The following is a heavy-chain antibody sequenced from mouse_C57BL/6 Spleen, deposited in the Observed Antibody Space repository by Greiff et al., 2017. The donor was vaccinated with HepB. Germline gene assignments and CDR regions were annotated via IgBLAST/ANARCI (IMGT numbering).Heavy chain of an antibody. CDR3: ARGGLSYGNYPLFDY. J-gene: IGHJ2*01. CDR2: IYPGDGDT. CDR1: GYAFSSYW. D-gene: IGHD2-1*01. Sequence: VQLQQSGAELVKPGASVKISCKASGYAFSSYWMNWVKQRPGKGLEWIGQIYPGDGDTNYNGKFKGKATLTADKSSSTAYMQLSSLTSEDSAVYCGARGGLSYGNYPLFDYWGQGTTLTVSS. V-gene: IGHV1-80*01.